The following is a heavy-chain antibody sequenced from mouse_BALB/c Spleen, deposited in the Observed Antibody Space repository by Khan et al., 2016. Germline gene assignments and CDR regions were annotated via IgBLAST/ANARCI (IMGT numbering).Heavy chain of an antibody. V-gene: IGHV5-12-1*01. CDR2: ISSGGGST. CDR3: GSGYDRFDY. D-gene: IGHD2-14*01. CDR1: GFAFSSCD. Sequence: EVELVESGGGLVKPGGSLKLSCAASGFAFSSCDISWVRQTPAQRLEWVAYISSGGGSTFYPDTVKGRFTISRDNAKTGLYRQMSRLESEGTGMDSCGSGYDRFDYGGEGTTLTVS. J-gene: IGHJ2*01.